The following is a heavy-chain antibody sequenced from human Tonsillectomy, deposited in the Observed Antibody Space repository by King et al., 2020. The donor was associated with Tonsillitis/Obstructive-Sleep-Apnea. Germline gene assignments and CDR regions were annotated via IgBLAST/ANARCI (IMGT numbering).Heavy chain of an antibody. Sequence: EVQLVESGGGLVQPGGSLRLSCAASGFTFSSYAMSWVRQAPGKGLEWVSAIRGFGTSTYYADSVKGRFTISRDNSKNTLYLQVNSLRAEDTSVYYCARGPLWFEELLPIDVWGKGTTVTVSS. CDR2: IRGFGTST. D-gene: IGHD3-10*01. CDR3: ARGPLWFEELLPIDV. V-gene: IGHV3-23*04. J-gene: IGHJ6*04. CDR1: GFTFSSYA.